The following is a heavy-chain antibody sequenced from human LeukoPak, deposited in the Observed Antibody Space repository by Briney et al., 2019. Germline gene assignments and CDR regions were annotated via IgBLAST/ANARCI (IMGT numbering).Heavy chain of an antibody. Sequence: GGSLRLSCAASGFTFDGYGMHWVRQTPGKDLEWISLISGDGGSTYYADSVKGRFSISRDNSKNSLYLQMNSLRSEDTALYYCTKDLVWGSYRSLDYWGQGTLVTVSS. CDR2: ISGDGGST. V-gene: IGHV3-43*02. CDR3: TKDLVWGSYRSLDY. J-gene: IGHJ4*02. CDR1: GFTFDGYG. D-gene: IGHD3-16*02.